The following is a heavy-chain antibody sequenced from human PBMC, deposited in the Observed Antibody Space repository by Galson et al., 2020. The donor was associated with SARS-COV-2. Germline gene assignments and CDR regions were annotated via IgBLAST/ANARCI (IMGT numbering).Heavy chain of an antibody. D-gene: IGHD5-18*01. Sequence: ASVKVSCKSSEDTFADFFMHWVRQAPGQGLEWMGWINPKSGGTYYAQTFQGRVTMTSDTSISTAYMELSRLRSDDTAVYYCARVRYKYGYDYYRGMDVWGQGTTVTV. CDR1: EDTFADFF. CDR2: INPKSGGT. J-gene: IGHJ6*02. V-gene: IGHV1-2*02. CDR3: ARVRYKYGYDYYRGMDV.